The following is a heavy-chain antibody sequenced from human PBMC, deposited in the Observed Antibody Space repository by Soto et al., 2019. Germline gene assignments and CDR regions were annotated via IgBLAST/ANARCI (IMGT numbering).Heavy chain of an antibody. Sequence: SVKVSCKASGGTFSSYAISWVRQAPGQGLEWMGGIIPIFGTANYAQKFQGRVTITADESTSTAYMELSSLRSEDTAVYYCARDFFLSGYAYSAFDTWGQGTMVTVSS. CDR1: GGTFSSYA. CDR2: IIPIFGTA. D-gene: IGHD5-12*01. CDR3: ARDFFLSGYAYSAFDT. J-gene: IGHJ3*02. V-gene: IGHV1-69*13.